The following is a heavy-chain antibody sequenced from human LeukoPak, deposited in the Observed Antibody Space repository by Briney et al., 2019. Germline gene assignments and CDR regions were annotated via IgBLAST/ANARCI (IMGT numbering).Heavy chain of an antibody. CDR1: GFTFSSYS. V-gene: IGHV3-21*01. J-gene: IGHJ4*02. D-gene: IGHD2-2*01. Sequence: GGSLRLSCAASGFTFSSYSMNWVRQAPGKGLEWVSSISSSSSYIYYADSVKGRFTISRDNAKHSLYLQMNSLRAEDTAVYYCARDRRGTSCHDYWGQGTLVTVSS. CDR2: ISSSSSYI. CDR3: ARDRRGTSCHDY.